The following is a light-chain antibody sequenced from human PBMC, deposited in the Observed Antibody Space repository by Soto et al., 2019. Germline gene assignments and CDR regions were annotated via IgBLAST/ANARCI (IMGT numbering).Light chain of an antibody. CDR1: QDIDKN. Sequence: IQLTQSPSSLSASVGDRVTITCQASQDIDKNLNWYQQKPGRAPKLLIYDASSLQTGVPSRFXGSGSATEFTFAISCLQPQDIATYYSQQYDNLLPITFGQGTRLEIK. CDR2: DAS. J-gene: IGKJ5*01. CDR3: QQYDNLLPIT. V-gene: IGKV1-33*01.